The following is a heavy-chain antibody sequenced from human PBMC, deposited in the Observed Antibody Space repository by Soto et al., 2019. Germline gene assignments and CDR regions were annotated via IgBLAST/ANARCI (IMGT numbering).Heavy chain of an antibody. V-gene: IGHV3-23*01. CDR2: ISGSGGST. CDR1: GFTFSSYA. Sequence: GGSLRLSCAASGFTFSSYAMSWVRQAPGKGLEWVSAISGSGGSTYYADSVKGRFTISRDNSKNTLYLQMNSLRAEDTAVYDCAKVYGVRSAAYDAFDIWGQGTMVTVSS. CDR3: AKVYGVRSAAYDAFDI. D-gene: IGHD2-8*01. J-gene: IGHJ3*02.